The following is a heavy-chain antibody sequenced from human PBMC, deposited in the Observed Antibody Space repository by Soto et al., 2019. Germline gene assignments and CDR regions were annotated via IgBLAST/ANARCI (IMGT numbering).Heavy chain of an antibody. Sequence: SLKRSRTTSAYTYTSDHIHRERQDTKQWLEWMGIINPSGGSTSYAQKFQGRVTMTRDTSTSTVYMELSSLRSEDTAVYYCARDLLAVTNYYYYGMDGWVHGTTVIVSS. D-gene: IGHD4-4*01. CDR2: INPSGGST. CDR1: AYTYTSDH. J-gene: IGHJ6*02. CDR3: ARDLLAVTNYYYYGMDG. V-gene: IGHV1-46*01.